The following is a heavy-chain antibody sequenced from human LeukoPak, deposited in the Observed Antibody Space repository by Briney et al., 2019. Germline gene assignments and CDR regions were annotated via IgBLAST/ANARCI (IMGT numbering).Heavy chain of an antibody. CDR2: IYYSGSA. V-gene: IGHV4-59*01. CDR1: GGSISTYY. CDR3: ARGSGVGPTYYFDY. J-gene: IGHJ4*02. D-gene: IGHD1-26*01. Sequence: SETLSLTCTISGGSISTYYWSWIRQPPGKGLEWIGYIYYSGSANYNPSLKSRVTISVDTSKNQFSLKLSSVTAADTAVYYCARGSGVGPTYYFDYWGQGTLFTVSS.